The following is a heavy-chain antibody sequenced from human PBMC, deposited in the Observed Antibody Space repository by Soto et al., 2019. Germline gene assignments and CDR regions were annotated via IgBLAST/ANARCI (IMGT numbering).Heavy chain of an antibody. V-gene: IGHV3-23*01. D-gene: IGHD3-3*01. J-gene: IGHJ4*02. CDR3: AKGDDFWSGYPSDY. CDR2: ISGSGGST. Sequence: HPGGSLRLSCAASGFTFSSYAMSWVRQAPGEGLEWVSAISGSGGSTYYADSVKGRFTISRDNSKNTLYLQMNSLRAEDTAVYYCAKGDDFWSGYPSDYWGQGTLVTVSS. CDR1: GFTFSSYA.